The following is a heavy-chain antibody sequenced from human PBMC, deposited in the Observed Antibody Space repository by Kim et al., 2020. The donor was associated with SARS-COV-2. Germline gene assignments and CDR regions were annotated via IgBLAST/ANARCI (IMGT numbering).Heavy chain of an antibody. V-gene: IGHV4-34*01. Sequence: LKSRVTISVDTSRNQFSLKLSSVTAADTAVYYCARAGRHWLGRTIFCCLDSWGQGTLVTVSS. J-gene: IGHJ4*02. CDR3: ARAGRHWLGRTIFCCLDS. D-gene: IGHD3-3*01.